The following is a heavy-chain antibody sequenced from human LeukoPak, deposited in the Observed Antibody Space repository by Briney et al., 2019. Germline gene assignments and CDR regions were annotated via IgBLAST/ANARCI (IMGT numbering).Heavy chain of an antibody. J-gene: IGHJ4*02. Sequence: SETLSLTCTVSGGSVSSYYCSWIRQPAGKGLEWIGRIYGRGGTNYNPSLKSRVTMSLDTSKNQFSLKLSSVTAADTAVYYCARGLLLSYFDYWGQGTLVTVSS. CDR3: ARGLLLSYFDY. D-gene: IGHD2-15*01. CDR2: IYGRGGT. CDR1: GGSVSSYY. V-gene: IGHV4-4*07.